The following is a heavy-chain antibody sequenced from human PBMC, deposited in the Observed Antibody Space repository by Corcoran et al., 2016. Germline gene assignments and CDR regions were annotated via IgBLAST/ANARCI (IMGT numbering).Heavy chain of an antibody. D-gene: IGHD3-22*01. J-gene: IGHJ3*02. CDR1: GYTFTSYY. CDR3: ARETTMLVVVTVLRGAFDI. Sequence: QVQLVQSGAEVKKPVASVKVSCKASGYTFTSYYMHWVRQAPGQGLEWMGIINPSGGSTSYAQKFQGRVTMTRDTSTSTVYMELSSLRSADTAVYYCARETTMLVVVTVLRGAFDIWGQGTMVTVSS. CDR2: INPSGGST. V-gene: IGHV1-46*01.